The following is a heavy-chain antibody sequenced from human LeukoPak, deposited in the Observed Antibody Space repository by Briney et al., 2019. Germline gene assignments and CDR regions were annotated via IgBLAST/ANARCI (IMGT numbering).Heavy chain of an antibody. V-gene: IGHV4-34*01. CDR3: AHSGYSYGQNSYWFDP. CDR1: GGSFSGYY. J-gene: IGHJ5*02. CDR2: INHSGST. Sequence: SETLSLTCAVYGGSFSGYYWSWIRQPPGKGLEWIGEINHSGSTNYNPSLKSRVTISVGTSKNQFSLKLSSVTAADTAVYYCAHSGYSYGQNSYWFDPWGQGTLVTVSS. D-gene: IGHD5-18*01.